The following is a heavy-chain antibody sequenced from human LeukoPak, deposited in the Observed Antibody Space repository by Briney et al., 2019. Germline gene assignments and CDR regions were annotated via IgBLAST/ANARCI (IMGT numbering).Heavy chain of an antibody. CDR3: ASSSVRYLFDY. Sequence: ASVKVSCKASGGTFSSYAISWVRQAPGQGLEWMGGIIPIFGTANYAQKFQGRATITTDESTSTAYMELSSLRSEDTAVYYCASSSVRYLFDYWGQGTLVTVSS. V-gene: IGHV1-69*05. J-gene: IGHJ4*02. CDR2: IIPIFGTA. CDR1: GGTFSSYA. D-gene: IGHD5/OR15-5a*01.